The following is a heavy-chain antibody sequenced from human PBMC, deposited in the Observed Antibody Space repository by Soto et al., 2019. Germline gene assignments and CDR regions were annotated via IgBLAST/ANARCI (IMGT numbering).Heavy chain of an antibody. D-gene: IGHD2-15*01. CDR3: TTDSGCSGGSCYSGDFDY. Sequence: PGGSLRLSCAASGFTFSNAWMNWVRQAPGKGLEWVGRIKSKTDGGTTDYAAPVKGRFTISRDDSKNTLYLQMNSLKTEDTAVYYCTTDSGCSGGSCYSGDFDYWGQGTLVTVSS. CDR1: GFTFSNAW. V-gene: IGHV3-15*07. J-gene: IGHJ4*02. CDR2: IKSKTDGGTT.